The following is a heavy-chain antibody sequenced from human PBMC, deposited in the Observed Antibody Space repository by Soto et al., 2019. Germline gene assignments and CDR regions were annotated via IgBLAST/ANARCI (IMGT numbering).Heavy chain of an antibody. CDR1: GFTFSSYA. V-gene: IGHV3-23*01. Sequence: GGSLRLSCAASGFTFSSYAMSWVRQAPGKGLEWVSAISGRGGSTYYADSVKGRFTISRGNAKTTLNLKMNSLRAEDRVVYYCAKGSPKGGGMGAAGTSDYSGMDVWGQGTTVTVSS. D-gene: IGHD6-13*01. J-gene: IGHJ6*02. CDR3: AKGSPKGGGMGAAGTSDYSGMDV. CDR2: ISGRGGST.